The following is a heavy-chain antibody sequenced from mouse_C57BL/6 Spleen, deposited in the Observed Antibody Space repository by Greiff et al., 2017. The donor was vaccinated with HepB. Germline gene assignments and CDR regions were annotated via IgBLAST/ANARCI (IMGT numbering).Heavy chain of an antibody. CDR3: ARHRDNSYFDY. Sequence: DVQLVESGGDLVKPGGSLKLSCAASGFTFSSYGMSWVRQTPDKRLEWVATISSGGSYTYYPDSVKGRFTISRDNAKNTLYLQMSSLKSEDTAMYYCARHRDNSYFDYWGQGTTLTVSS. V-gene: IGHV5-6*01. CDR1: GFTFSSYG. D-gene: IGHD1-3*01. CDR2: ISSGGSYT. J-gene: IGHJ2*01.